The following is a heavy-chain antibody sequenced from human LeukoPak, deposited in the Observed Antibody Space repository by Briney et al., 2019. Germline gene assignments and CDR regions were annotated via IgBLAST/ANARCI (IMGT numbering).Heavy chain of an antibody. CDR1: GFTVSSNY. V-gene: IGHV3-53*01. CDR3: AIEVGATTAFDY. Sequence: GGSLRLSCAASGFTVSSNYMSWVRQAPGKGLEWVSVIYSGGSAYYADSVKGRFTISRDNSKNTLYLQMNSLRAEDTAVYYCAIEVGATTAFDYWGQGTLLTVSS. J-gene: IGHJ4*02. D-gene: IGHD1-26*01. CDR2: IYSGGSA.